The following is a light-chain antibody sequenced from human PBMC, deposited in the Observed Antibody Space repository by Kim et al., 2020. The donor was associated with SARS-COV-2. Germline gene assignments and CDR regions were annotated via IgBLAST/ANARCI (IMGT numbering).Light chain of an antibody. J-gene: IGLJ3*02. CDR1: SSNIGAGYD. CDR2: GNT. Sequence: QSVLTQPPSVSGAPGQRVAIPCTGTSSNIGAGYDVHWYQQLPGTAPKLLIYGNTNRPSGVPDRFSASKSGSSASLTITGLQAEDEADYYCQSSDGTMSFWVFGGGTKVTVL. CDR3: QSSDGTMSFWV. V-gene: IGLV1-40*01.